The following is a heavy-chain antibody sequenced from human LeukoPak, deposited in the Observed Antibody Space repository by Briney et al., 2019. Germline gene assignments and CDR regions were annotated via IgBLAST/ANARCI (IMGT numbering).Heavy chain of an antibody. D-gene: IGHD3-22*01. CDR3: AKERRHGMYYYDSSGYSDAFDI. J-gene: IGHJ3*02. V-gene: IGHV3-7*01. CDR1: GFTFSSYW. CDR2: IKQDGSEK. Sequence: GGSLRLSCAASGFTFSSYWMSWVRQAPGKGLEWVANIKQDGSEKYYVDSVKGRFTISRDNSKNTLYLQMNSLRAEDTAVYYCAKERRHGMYYYDSSGYSDAFDIWGQGTMVTVSS.